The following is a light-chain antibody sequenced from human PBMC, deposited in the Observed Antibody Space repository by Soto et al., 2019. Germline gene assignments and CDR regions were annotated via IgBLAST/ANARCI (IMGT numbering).Light chain of an antibody. CDR2: GAS. V-gene: IGKV3-15*01. Sequence: ETVMTQSPATLSVSPGDGATLSCRASQNIISNLAWYQQKPGQAPRLLIYGASTRATGIPARFSGSGAGTDFTLTISRLEPEDFAVYYCQQYGDSPLTFGGGTKV. J-gene: IGKJ4*01. CDR1: QNIISN. CDR3: QQYGDSPLT.